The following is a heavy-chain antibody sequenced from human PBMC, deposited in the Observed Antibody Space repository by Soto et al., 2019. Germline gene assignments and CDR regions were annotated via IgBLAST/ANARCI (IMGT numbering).Heavy chain of an antibody. Sequence: EVQLLESGGDLVQPGGSLRLSCAASGFAFSSSVMGWVRQAPGKGLEWVSTITVRGDGTFYADSVKGRFSISRDNSENTLSLQMNSLGPDDTATYYCVKSRAGDFDYWGQGALVTVSS. CDR3: VKSRAGDFDY. D-gene: IGHD6-19*01. J-gene: IGHJ4*02. CDR2: ITVRGDGT. CDR1: GFAFSSSV. V-gene: IGHV3-23*01.